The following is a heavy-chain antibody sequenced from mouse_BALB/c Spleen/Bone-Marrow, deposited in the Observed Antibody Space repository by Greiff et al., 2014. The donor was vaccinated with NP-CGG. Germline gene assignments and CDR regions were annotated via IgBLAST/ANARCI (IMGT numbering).Heavy chain of an antibody. J-gene: IGHJ2*01. D-gene: IGHD2-1*01. V-gene: IGHV1-69*02. Sequence: VQLQQSGAELVKPGAPVKLSCKASGYTFTRYWMNWVKQRPGRGLEWIGRIDPSDSETHYNQKFKDKATLTVDKSSSTAYIQLSSRTSEDSAVYYCARDGNYYFDYWGQGTTLTVSS. CDR2: IDPSDSET. CDR3: ARDGNYYFDY. CDR1: GYTFTRYW.